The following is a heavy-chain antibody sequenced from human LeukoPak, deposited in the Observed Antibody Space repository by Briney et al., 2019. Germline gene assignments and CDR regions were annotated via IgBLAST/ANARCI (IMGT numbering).Heavy chain of an antibody. CDR1: GFTFDDYA. D-gene: IGHD4-23*01. V-gene: IGHV3-9*01. CDR3: AKDSREDYGGNDAFDI. J-gene: IGHJ3*02. Sequence: GGSLRLSCAASGFTFDDYAMHWVRQAPGKGLEWVSGISWNSGSIGYADSVKGRFTISRDNAKNSLYLQMNSLRAEETALYYCAKDSREDYGGNDAFDIWGQGTMVTVSS. CDR2: ISWNSGSI.